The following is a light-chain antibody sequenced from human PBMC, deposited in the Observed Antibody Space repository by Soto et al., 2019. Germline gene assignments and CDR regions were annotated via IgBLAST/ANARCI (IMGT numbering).Light chain of an antibody. CDR1: QSGSSN. Sequence: EVARTQSPASLSLSARERVTLSCRASQSGSSNLAWYQQKAGQPPRLLVYDASARATGVTARFSGRGSGTEFTLTISSMQAEDFAIYYCQEYITLPETFGPGTKLEIK. J-gene: IGKJ2*01. CDR2: DAS. CDR3: QEYITLPET. V-gene: IGKV3-15*01.